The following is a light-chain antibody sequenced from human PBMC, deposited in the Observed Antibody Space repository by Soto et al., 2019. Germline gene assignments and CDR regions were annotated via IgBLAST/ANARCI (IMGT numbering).Light chain of an antibody. V-gene: IGKV3-20*01. CDR3: QHYSHWPWT. Sequence: EIVLTQSPGTLSLSPGERATLSCRASQSVSSSYLAWYQQKPGQAPRLLIYGASSRATGIPDRFSGSGSGTDFTLTISRLEPEDFAVYYCQHYSHWPWTFGQGTKVDIK. CDR2: GAS. J-gene: IGKJ1*01. CDR1: QSVSSSY.